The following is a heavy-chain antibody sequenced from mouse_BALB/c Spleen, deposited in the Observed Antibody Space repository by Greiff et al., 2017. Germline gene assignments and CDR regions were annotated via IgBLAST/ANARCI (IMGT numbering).Heavy chain of an antibody. CDR1: GFTFSNYW. J-gene: IGHJ1*01. CDR3: TRGAPIYYGYDWYFDV. Sequence: EVQVVESGGGLVQPGGSMKLSCVASGFTFSNYWMNWVRQSPEKGLEWVAEIRLKSNNYATHYAESVKGRFTISRDDSKSSVYLQMNNLRAEDTGIYYCTRGAPIYYGYDWYFDVWGAGTTVTVSS. CDR2: IRLKSNNYAT. V-gene: IGHV6-6*02. D-gene: IGHD2-2*01.